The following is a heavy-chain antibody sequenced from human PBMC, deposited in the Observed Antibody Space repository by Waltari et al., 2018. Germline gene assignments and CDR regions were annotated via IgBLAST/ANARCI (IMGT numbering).Heavy chain of an antibody. D-gene: IGHD2-21*01. CDR1: GESFLGYF. Sequence: QVQLHQWGAGQLKPSETLSLTCAVSGESFLGYFWSWIRQSPGKGLGWLGSIHYSGSTNHNPTLESRLSLSVDTTKKRFSLSLTSVTAADAALYFCAGYGEVPASYFFDYWGQGTLVTVSS. CDR3: AGYGEVPASYFFDY. J-gene: IGHJ4*01. V-gene: IGHV4-34*01. CDR2: IHYSGST.